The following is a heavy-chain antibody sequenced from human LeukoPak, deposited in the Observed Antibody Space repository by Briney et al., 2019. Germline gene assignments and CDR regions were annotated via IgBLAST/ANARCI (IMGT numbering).Heavy chain of an antibody. Sequence: SETLSLTCTVSGGSISSSSYYWGWIRQPPGKGLEWIGSIYYSGSTYYNPSLKSRVTISVDTSKNQFSLKLSSVTAADTAVYYCARTVVGATGSDAFDIWGQGTMVTVSS. V-gene: IGHV4-39*07. J-gene: IGHJ3*02. CDR1: GGSISSSSYY. CDR2: IYYSGST. D-gene: IGHD1-26*01. CDR3: ARTVVGATGSDAFDI.